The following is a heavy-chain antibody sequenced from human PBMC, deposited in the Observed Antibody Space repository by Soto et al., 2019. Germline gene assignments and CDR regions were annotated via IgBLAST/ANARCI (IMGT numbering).Heavy chain of an antibody. D-gene: IGHD1-7*01. J-gene: IGHJ5*02. CDR1: GASVSSYY. V-gene: IGHV4-59*02. CDR2: IYYIGDY. CDR3: ARTPETRDWLDP. Sequence: SETLSLTCSVSGASVSSYYWSWVRQPPGKGLEWIGYIYYIGDYNYNPPLKSRVTISVDTSKNQFSLKLTSVTAADTAVYYCARTPETRDWLDPWGQGTLVTVSS.